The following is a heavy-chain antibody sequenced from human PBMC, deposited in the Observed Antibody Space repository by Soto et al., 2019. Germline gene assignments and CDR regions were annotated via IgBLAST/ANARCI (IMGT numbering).Heavy chain of an antibody. CDR1: GGSFSGYY. Sequence: QVQLQQWGAGLLKPSETLSLTCAVYGGSFSGYYWSWIRQPPGKGLEWIGEINHSGSTNYNPSLKSRVTISVDTAKNQFSLKLSSVTAADTAVYYCARGGVVVVVAATPPAYDYWGQGTLVTVSS. D-gene: IGHD2-15*01. J-gene: IGHJ4*02. CDR3: ARGGVVVVVAATPPAYDY. CDR2: INHSGST. V-gene: IGHV4-34*01.